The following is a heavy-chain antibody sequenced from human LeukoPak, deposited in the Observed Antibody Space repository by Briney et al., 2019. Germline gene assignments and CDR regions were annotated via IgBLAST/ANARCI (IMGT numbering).Heavy chain of an antibody. CDR3: ARESGTAMVPGTYYGMDV. Sequence: GGSLRLSCAASGFTFSSYAMHWVRQAPGKGLEWVAVISYDGSNKYYADSVKGRFTISRDNSKNTLYLQMNSLRAEDTAVYYCARESGTAMVPGTYYGMDVWGQGTTVTVSS. CDR1: GFTFSSYA. V-gene: IGHV3-30-3*01. J-gene: IGHJ6*02. CDR2: ISYDGSNK. D-gene: IGHD5-18*01.